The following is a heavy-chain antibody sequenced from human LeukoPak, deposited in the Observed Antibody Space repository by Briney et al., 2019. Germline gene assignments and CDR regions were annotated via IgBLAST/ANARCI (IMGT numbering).Heavy chain of an antibody. Sequence: GGSLRLSCAASGFTFSSYAMHWVRQAPGKGLEWVAVISYDGSNKYYADSVKGRFTISRDNSKNTLYLQMNSLRAEDTAVYYCARDEAYLHGPNFDYWGQGTLVTVSS. CDR2: ISYDGSNK. CDR3: ARDEAYLHGPNFDY. D-gene: IGHD2-8*01. J-gene: IGHJ4*02. CDR1: GFTFSSYA. V-gene: IGHV3-30-3*01.